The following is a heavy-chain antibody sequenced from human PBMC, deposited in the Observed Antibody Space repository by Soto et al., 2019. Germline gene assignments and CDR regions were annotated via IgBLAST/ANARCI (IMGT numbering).Heavy chain of an antibody. CDR1: GFTFSSYA. D-gene: IGHD3-16*01. J-gene: IGHJ4*02. Sequence: GGSLRLSCAAPGFTFSSYAMSWVRQAPGKGLEWVSAISGSGDSTYYADSVKGRFTISRDNSKNTLYLQMNSLRAEDTAVYYCTKDTFGAEDYWGQGTLVTVSS. V-gene: IGHV3-23*01. CDR2: ISGSGDST. CDR3: TKDTFGAEDY.